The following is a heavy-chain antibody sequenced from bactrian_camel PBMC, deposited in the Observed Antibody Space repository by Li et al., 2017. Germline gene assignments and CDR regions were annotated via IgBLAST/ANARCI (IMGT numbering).Heavy chain of an antibody. V-gene: IGHV3S25*01. D-gene: IGHD2*01. CDR3: AARGPYCYTKLSVRDFTY. Sequence: QLVESGGGSVQAGGSLRLSCAASGYTYNRNCMAWFRQAPGKEREGVARIATGSGNTYYADSVKGRFTISQDNAKNTVYLQMNSLKPGGTAMYYCAARGPYCYTKLSVRDFTYWGQGTQVTVS. CDR1: GYTYNRNC. CDR2: IATGSGNT. J-gene: IGHJ6*01.